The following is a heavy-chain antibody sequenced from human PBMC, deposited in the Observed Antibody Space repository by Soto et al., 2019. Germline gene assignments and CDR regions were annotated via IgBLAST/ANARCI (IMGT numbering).Heavy chain of an antibody. D-gene: IGHD2-2*01. CDR2: IFWNDDK. J-gene: IGHJ4*02. CDR3: AHLSDCSSTSCPRIAARPFES. Sequence: QITLRESGPALVRPTQTLTLTCTCSGFSLSTSTVGVGWIRQPPGKALEWLALIFWNDDKRYSPSLKSRLTIPKATSKTKVVLTMTNMDPVDTATYYCAHLSDCSSTSCPRIAARPFESWGQGTLVTVSS. V-gene: IGHV2-5*01. CDR1: GFSLSTSTVG.